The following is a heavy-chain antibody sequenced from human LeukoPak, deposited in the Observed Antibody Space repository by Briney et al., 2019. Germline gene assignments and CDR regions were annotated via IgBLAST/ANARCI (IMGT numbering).Heavy chain of an antibody. CDR3: ARGWLQSGFDY. D-gene: IGHD5-24*01. Sequence: SQTLSHTCAISGDSVSTNSVGWNWIRQSPSRGLEWLGRTYYNSNWYNHYAVSVKSRIIINPDTSKNQFSLQLNSVTPEDTAVYYCARGWLQSGFDYWGQGTLVTVSS. V-gene: IGHV6-1*01. J-gene: IGHJ4*02. CDR1: GDSVSTNSVG. CDR2: TYYNSNWYN.